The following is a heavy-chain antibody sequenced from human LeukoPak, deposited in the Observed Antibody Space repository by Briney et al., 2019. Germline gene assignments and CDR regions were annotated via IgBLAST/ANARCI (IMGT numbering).Heavy chain of an antibody. D-gene: IGHD6-13*01. V-gene: IGHV1-2*02. CDR3: ARLGIAASGDAY. J-gene: IGHJ4*02. Sequence: GASVKLSCKASGYTYTGYYMHWVRQAPGQGLEWMGWINPNSAGTNYAQRFQGRGTMTRDTSISTAYMELSRLTSDDTAVYYCARLGIAASGDAYWGQGTLVTVSS. CDR2: INPNSAGT. CDR1: GYTYTGYY.